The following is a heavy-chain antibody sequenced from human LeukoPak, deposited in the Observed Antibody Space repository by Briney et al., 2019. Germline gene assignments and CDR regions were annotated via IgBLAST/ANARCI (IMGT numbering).Heavy chain of an antibody. Sequence: SETLSLTCTVSGGSISSYYRSWIRQPAGKGLEWIGRIYTSGSTNYNPSLKSRVTMSVDTSKNQFSLKLSSVTAADTAVYYCAREGYSSGWYLGRQYFQHWGQGTLVTVSS. D-gene: IGHD6-19*01. CDR3: AREGYSSGWYLGRQYFQH. J-gene: IGHJ1*01. CDR2: IYTSGST. CDR1: GGSISSYY. V-gene: IGHV4-4*07.